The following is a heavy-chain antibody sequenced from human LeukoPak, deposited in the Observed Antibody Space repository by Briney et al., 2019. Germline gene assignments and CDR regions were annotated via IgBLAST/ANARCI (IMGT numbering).Heavy chain of an antibody. CDR2: IYSDNT. CDR1: GFTVSSNS. D-gene: IGHD3-22*01. Sequence: GGSLRLSCTVSGFTVSSNSMSWVRQAPGKGPEWVSFIYSDNTHYSYSVKGRFTISRDNAKNSLYLQMNSLRAEDTAVYYCARDSGYYGLAFDYWGQGTLVTVSS. J-gene: IGHJ4*02. CDR3: ARDSGYYGLAFDY. V-gene: IGHV3-53*01.